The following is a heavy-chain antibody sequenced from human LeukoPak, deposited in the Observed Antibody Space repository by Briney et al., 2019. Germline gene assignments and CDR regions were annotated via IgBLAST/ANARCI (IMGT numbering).Heavy chain of an antibody. J-gene: IGHJ4*02. CDR3: ARDYFGWGSVFDY. V-gene: IGHV1-69*04. D-gene: IGHD3-3*01. CDR2: IIPILGIA. CDR1: GGTFSSYA. Sequence: SVKVSCKASGGTFSSYAISWVRQAPGQGLEWMGRIIPILGIANYAQKFQGRVTITADKSTSTAYMELSSLRSEDTAVYYCARDYFGWGSVFDYWGQGTLVTVSS.